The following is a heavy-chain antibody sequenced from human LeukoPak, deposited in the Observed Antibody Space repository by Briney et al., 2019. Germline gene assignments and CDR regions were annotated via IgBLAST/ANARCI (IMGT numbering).Heavy chain of an antibody. D-gene: IGHD6-19*01. V-gene: IGHV1-2*02. Sequence: ASVKVSCKASGYTFTGYYMHWVRQAPGQGLEWMGWINPNSGGTNYAQKFQGRVTMTRDTSISTAYMELSRLRSDDTAVYYCARRGIAVAGPLYYYYYYMDVWGKGTTVTVSS. CDR3: ARRGIAVAGPLYYYYYYMDV. J-gene: IGHJ6*03. CDR1: GYTFTGYY. CDR2: INPNSGGT.